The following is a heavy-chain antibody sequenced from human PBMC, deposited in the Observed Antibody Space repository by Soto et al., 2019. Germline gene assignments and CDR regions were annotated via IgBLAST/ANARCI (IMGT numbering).Heavy chain of an antibody. V-gene: IGHV1-18*04. CDR3: ARASLTIFGAPYGMDV. CDR2: ISGYNGDT. J-gene: IGHJ6*02. D-gene: IGHD3-3*01. Sequence: ASVKVSCKASGYPFTRYSIRWVRQAPGQGLEWMGWISGYNGDTEYSKNFQGRLTMTIDTSTTTASMELRSLRSDDTAVYYCARASLTIFGAPYGMDVWGQGTSVTVS. CDR1: GYPFTRYS.